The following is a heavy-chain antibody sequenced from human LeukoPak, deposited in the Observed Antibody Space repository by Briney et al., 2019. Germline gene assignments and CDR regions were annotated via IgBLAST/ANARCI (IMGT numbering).Heavy chain of an antibody. CDR1: GYTFTSYD. V-gene: IGHV1-8*01. D-gene: IGHD5-18*01. CDR2: MNPYSGNT. J-gene: IGHJ4*02. Sequence: ASVKVSCKASGYTFTSYDINWVRQATGQGLEWMGWMNPYSGNTGSAQRFQGRVSMARNTSISTAYMELTNLTSDDTAVYYCARGGGYSFGPYDNWGQGTLVTVSS. CDR3: ARGGGYSFGPYDN.